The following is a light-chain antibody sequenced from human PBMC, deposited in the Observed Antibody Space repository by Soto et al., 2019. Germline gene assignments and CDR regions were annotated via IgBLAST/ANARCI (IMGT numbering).Light chain of an antibody. CDR2: GAS. CDR3: QHYYSHPPT. Sequence: AIRMTQSPSSFSASTGDRVTITCRASQGIGNNLAWYQRKPGRAPKLLISGASTLQIGVPSWFSGSGSGTEFTLTINYLQSEDFAIYYCQHYYSHPPTFGQGTNVEIK. V-gene: IGKV1-8*01. CDR1: QGIGNN. J-gene: IGKJ1*01.